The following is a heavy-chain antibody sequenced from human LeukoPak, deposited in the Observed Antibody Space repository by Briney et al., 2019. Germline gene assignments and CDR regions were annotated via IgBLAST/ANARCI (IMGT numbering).Heavy chain of an antibody. CDR3: ARSPPAEYHDY. CDR1: GGTFSSYA. CDR2: IIPILGIA. Sequence: SVKVSCKASGGTFSSYAISWVRQAPGQGVEWMGRIIPILGIANYAQKFQGRVTITADKSTSTAYMELSSLRSEDTAVYYCARSPPAEYHDYWGQGTLVTVSS. D-gene: IGHD2-2*01. J-gene: IGHJ4*02. V-gene: IGHV1-69*04.